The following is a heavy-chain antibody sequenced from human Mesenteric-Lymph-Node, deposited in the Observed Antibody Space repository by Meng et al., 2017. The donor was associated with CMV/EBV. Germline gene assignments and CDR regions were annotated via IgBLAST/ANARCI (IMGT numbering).Heavy chain of an antibody. D-gene: IGHD3-9*01. CDR1: TVSSYA. V-gene: IGHV1-69*06. J-gene: IGHJ4*02. Sequence: TVSSYAISWVRQAPGQGLEWMGGIIPIFGTANYAQKFQGRVTITADKSTSTAYMELSSLRSEDTAVYYCARDRDDILTGYYLGFDYWGQGTLVTVSS. CDR3: ARDRDDILTGYYLGFDY. CDR2: IIPIFGTA.